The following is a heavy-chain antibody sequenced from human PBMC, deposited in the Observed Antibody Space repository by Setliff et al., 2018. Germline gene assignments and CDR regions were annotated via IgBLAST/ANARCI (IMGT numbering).Heavy chain of an antibody. CDR1: GGSINNYY. CDR3: ARGLNYYDSSGYYPSKTYYFDY. Sequence: SETLSLTCTVSGGSINNYYWSWVRQPPGKGLEWLGYISYSGKTNYNPSLKSRVTMSVDTSKNQFSLKLSSVTAADTAVYYCARGLNYYDSSGYYPSKTYYFDYWGQGTLVTVSS. CDR2: ISYSGKT. V-gene: IGHV4-59*08. J-gene: IGHJ4*02. D-gene: IGHD3-22*01.